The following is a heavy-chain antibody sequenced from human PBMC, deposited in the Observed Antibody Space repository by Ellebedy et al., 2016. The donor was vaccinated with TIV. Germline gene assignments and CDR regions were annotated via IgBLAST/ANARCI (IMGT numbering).Heavy chain of an antibody. V-gene: IGHV3-11*01. CDR1: GFNFSDYY. Sequence: LSPTCAGSGFNFSDYYMSWVRQAPGKGLEWLAYITSSGDIKYYTDSVKGRFTISRDNANSSLHLQMNRLRAEDTAVYYCTRDPGSTRFYYYYGMDVWGQGTTVTVSS. J-gene: IGHJ6*02. D-gene: IGHD2-2*01. CDR3: TRDPGSTRFYYYYGMDV. CDR2: ITSSGDIK.